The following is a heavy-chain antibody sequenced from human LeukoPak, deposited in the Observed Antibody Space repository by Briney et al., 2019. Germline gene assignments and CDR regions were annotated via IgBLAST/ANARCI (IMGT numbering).Heavy chain of an antibody. Sequence: SETLSLTCTVSGGSIGSYYWSWIRQPPGKGLEWIGYIYYSGSTNYNPSLKSRVTISVDTSKNHFSLNLSSVTAADTAVYYCASHVVTTWGDYFDYWGQGTLVTVSS. CDR3: ASHVVTTWGDYFDY. J-gene: IGHJ4*02. V-gene: IGHV4-59*08. D-gene: IGHD4-23*01. CDR2: IYYSGST. CDR1: GGSIGSYY.